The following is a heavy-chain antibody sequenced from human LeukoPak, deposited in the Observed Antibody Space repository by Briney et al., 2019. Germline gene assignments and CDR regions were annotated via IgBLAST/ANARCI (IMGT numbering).Heavy chain of an antibody. CDR2: ISAYNGNT. CDR3: ARDAPRADSGRLRFDY. D-gene: IGHD5-12*01. Sequence: ASVKVSCKASGYTFTSYGIRWVGQAPGQGLEWMGWISAYNGNTNYAQKLQGRITMTTDTSTSTAYMELRSLRSDDTAVYYCARDAPRADSGRLRFDYWGQGTLVTVSS. V-gene: IGHV1-18*01. J-gene: IGHJ4*02. CDR1: GYTFTSYG.